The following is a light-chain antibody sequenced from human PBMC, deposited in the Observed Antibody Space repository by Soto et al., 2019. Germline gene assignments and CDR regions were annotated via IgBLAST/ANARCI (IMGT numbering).Light chain of an antibody. J-gene: IGLJ7*01. V-gene: IGLV1-44*01. CDR1: SSNIGSNT. CDR3: AAWDDSLNGAV. Sequence: QSVLTQPPSASGTPGQRVTISCSGSSSNIGSNTVNWYQHFPGTAPKLLIYSNNQRPSGVPDRFSGSKSGTSASLAISGLQSEDGADYYCAAWDDSLNGAVFGGGTQLTVL. CDR2: SNN.